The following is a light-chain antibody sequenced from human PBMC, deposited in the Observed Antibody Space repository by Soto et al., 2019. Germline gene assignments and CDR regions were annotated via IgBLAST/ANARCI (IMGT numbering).Light chain of an antibody. CDR1: QSITSY. V-gene: IGKV1-39*01. CDR2: AAS. CDR3: QQSYTTPWT. Sequence: DIQMIQSPSSLSASVGDRVTITCRASQSITSYLNWYQQKPGKAPQLLIYAASSLQSGVPSRFSGSGSGTDFTLTISSLQPEDFATYFCQQSYTTPWTFGQGTKVEVK. J-gene: IGKJ1*01.